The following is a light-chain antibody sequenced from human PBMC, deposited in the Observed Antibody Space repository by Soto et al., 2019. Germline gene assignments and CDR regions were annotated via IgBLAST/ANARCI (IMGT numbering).Light chain of an antibody. V-gene: IGKV1-39*01. J-gene: IGKJ2*01. CDR3: QHTYTTPYT. CDR1: QSISNY. CDR2: AAS. Sequence: DIQMTQSPSSLSASVGDRVTITCRSSQSISNYLNWYQQKPGKAPKLLIYAASNLQSGVPVRFSGSGSGTDFTLTISSLQPEDFASYYCQHTYTTPYTFGQGTK.